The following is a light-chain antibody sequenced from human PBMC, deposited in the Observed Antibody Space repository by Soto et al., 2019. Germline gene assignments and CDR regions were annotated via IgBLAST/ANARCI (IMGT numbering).Light chain of an antibody. CDR2: LSS. V-gene: IGKV3-11*01. J-gene: IGKJ1*01. Sequence: EIVLTQSPATLSSFPGDRVTLSCRASQAVNTSLAWYQHKPGQAPRLLIYLSSNRAAGIPARFSGSGSETDITLTISDVEPEDFAVYYCHQRQSWPRTFGQGTKGDI. CDR1: QAVNTS. CDR3: HQRQSWPRT.